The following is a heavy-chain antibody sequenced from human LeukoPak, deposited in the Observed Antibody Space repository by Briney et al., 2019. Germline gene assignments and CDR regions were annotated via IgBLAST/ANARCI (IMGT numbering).Heavy chain of an antibody. CDR1: GGTFSSYA. Sequence: SVKVSCKASGGTFSSYAISCVRQAPGQGLEWMGGIIPIFGTANYAQKFQGRVTITADESTSTAYMGLSSLRSEDTAVYYCARGSWDYDSSGYYDYWGQGTLVTVSS. CDR3: ARGSWDYDSSGYYDY. J-gene: IGHJ4*02. D-gene: IGHD3-22*01. V-gene: IGHV1-69*13. CDR2: IIPIFGTA.